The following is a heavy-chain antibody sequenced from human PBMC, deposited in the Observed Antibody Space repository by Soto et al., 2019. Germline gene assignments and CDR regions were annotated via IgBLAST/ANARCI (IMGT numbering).Heavy chain of an antibody. CDR2: IVVASGQT. D-gene: IGHD2-15*01. CDR1: GSGFSRSG. Sequence: SVKGSWKASGSGFSRSGIRWGRQAHGQRLEWIGWIVVASGQTNYAQNFRGRVAITRDTSTATAYIELTGLTSEDTAVYFCSADRPDIGVGWWVWGQATTVTVSS. CDR3: SADRPDIGVGWWV. V-gene: IGHV1-58*02. J-gene: IGHJ6*02.